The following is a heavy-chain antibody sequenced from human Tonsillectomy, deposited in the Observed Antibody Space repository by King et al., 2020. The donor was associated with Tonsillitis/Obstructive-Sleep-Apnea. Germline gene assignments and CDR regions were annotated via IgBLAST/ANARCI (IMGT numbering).Heavy chain of an antibody. J-gene: IGHJ6*03. CDR2: IGGSGGST. CDR3: EKVLQGYYYYADV. Sequence: VQLVESGGGLVQPGGSLRLSCAASGFTFSSYAMYWVRQAPGKGLEWVSGIGGSGGSTFYADSVKGRLTISRDNSKNTLYLQVNSLRAEDTAIYFCEKVLQGYYYYADVWGKGTTVTVSS. CDR1: GFTFSSYA. V-gene: IGHV3-23*04.